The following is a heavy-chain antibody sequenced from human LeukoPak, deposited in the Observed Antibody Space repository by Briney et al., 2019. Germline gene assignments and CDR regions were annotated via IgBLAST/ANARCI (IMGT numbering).Heavy chain of an antibody. J-gene: IGHJ5*02. V-gene: IGHV1-18*01. CDR2: ISAYNGNT. CDR3: ARKPGYYYDSSGYSNWFDP. Sequence: ASVKVSCKASGYTFTSYGISWVRQAPGQGLEWMGWISAYNGNTNYAQKLQGRVTMTTDTSTSTAYMELRSLRSDGTAVYYCARKPGYYYDSSGYSNWFDPWGQGTLVTVSS. CDR1: GYTFTSYG. D-gene: IGHD3-22*01.